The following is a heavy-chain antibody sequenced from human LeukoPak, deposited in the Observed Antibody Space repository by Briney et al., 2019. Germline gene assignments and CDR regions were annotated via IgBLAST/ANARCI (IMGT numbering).Heavy chain of an antibody. CDR1: GFTFSSYA. CDR2: ISYDGSNK. V-gene: IGHV3-30-3*01. D-gene: IGHD2-2*02. J-gene: IGHJ4*02. CDR3: ARAQLPIVVVPAAIYLDY. Sequence: HPGGSLRLSCAASGFTFSSYAMPWVRQAPGKGLEWVAVISYDGSNKYYADSVKGRFTISRDNSKNTLYLQMNSLRAEDTAVYYCARAQLPIVVVPAAIYLDYWGQGTLVTVSS.